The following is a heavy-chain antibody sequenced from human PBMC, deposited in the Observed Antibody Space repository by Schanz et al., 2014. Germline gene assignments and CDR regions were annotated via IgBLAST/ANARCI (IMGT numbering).Heavy chain of an antibody. J-gene: IGHJ6*02. Sequence: QVQLVESGGDVVQPGRSLRLSCAASGFTFSGYGMHWVRQAPGKGLEWVAVIWYDGTDRYYADSVKGRFTISRDNSKNTLYLQMNSLRAEDTAVYYCAKGSMAARPLLPTDYYFYGTDIWGQGTTVTVSS. D-gene: IGHD6-6*01. CDR1: GFTFSGYG. V-gene: IGHV3-33*06. CDR2: IWYDGTDR. CDR3: AKGSMAARPLLPTDYYFYGTDI.